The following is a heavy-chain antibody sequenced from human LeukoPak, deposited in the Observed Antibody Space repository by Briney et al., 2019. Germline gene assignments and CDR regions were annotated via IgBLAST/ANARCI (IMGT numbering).Heavy chain of an antibody. CDR1: GFTFSNYA. CDR2: ISNTGSDT. V-gene: IGHV3-23*01. CDR3: AKDPYCSSTSCYPRGNWFDP. D-gene: IGHD2-2*01. Sequence: PGGSLRLSCAASGFTFSNYAMSWVRQAPGKGLEWVSTISNTGSDTYYADSVKGRFTISRDNSKNTLYMKMNSLRAEDTAVYYCAKDPYCSSTSCYPRGNWFDPRGQGTLVTVSS. J-gene: IGHJ5*02.